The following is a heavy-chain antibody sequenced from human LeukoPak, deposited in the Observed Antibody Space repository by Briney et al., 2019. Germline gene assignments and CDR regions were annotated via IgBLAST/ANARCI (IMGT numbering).Heavy chain of an antibody. CDR1: GGSISSYY. CDR2: IYYSGST. Sequence: SETLSLTCTVSGGSISSYYWSWIRQPPGKGLEWIGYIYYSGSTNYDPSLKSRVTISVDTSKNQFSLKLSSVTAADTAVYYCAGSSSWYRVNFDYWGQGTLVTVSS. V-gene: IGHV4-59*01. D-gene: IGHD6-13*01. J-gene: IGHJ4*02. CDR3: AGSSSWYRVNFDY.